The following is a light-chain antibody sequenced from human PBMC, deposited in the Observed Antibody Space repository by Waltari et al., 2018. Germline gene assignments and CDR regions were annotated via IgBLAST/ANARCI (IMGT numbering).Light chain of an antibody. CDR3: MQGTYWPYT. J-gene: IGKJ2*01. V-gene: IGKV2-30*02. CDR1: QSLVHSDGNTY. Sequence: DVVMTQSPLSLPVTLGQPASISCMSSQSLVHSDGNTYLMWVHQRPGQSPRRLIYKVSNRESGVPDRFSGMGSDTDFTLKISRVEADEVGVYYCMQGTYWPYTFGQGTRLDIK. CDR2: KVS.